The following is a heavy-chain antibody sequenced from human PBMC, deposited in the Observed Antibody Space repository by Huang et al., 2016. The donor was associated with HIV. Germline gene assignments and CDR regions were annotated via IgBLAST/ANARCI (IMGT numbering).Heavy chain of an antibody. Sequence: EVQLVESGGGLVKPGGSLRLSCAASGFTFSIYSMNWGRQEPGKGLEWVSSISGSSSYKDFADPVKGRFTIFRDNAKNSLYLQMNSLRAEDTAVYYCARDVPDRVAGTHFDYWGQGTLVTVSS. D-gene: IGHD6-19*01. CDR3: ARDVPDRVAGTHFDY. CDR2: ISGSSSYK. J-gene: IGHJ4*02. CDR1: GFTFSIYS. V-gene: IGHV3-21*01.